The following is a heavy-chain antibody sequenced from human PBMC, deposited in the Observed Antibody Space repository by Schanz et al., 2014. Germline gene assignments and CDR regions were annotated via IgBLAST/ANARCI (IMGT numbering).Heavy chain of an antibody. V-gene: IGHV1-18*01. D-gene: IGHD5-12*01. CDR1: GYAFSDYG. CDR3: ARGGGPEDVFDI. CDR2: ISTSNGNT. Sequence: QVQLEQSGAEVKKPGASVKVSCKTSGYAFSDYGVIWVRQAPGQGLEWMGWISTSNGNTNYIQKLQGRVTMTTDTSTSTAYMELSSLRSDDTAVYYCARGGGPEDVFDIWGQGTILTVSS. J-gene: IGHJ3*02.